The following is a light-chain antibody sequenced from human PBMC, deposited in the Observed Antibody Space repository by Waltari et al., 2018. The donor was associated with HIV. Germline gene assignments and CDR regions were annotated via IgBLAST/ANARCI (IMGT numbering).Light chain of an antibody. Sequence: IVMTQSPDPLAVSLGERATINCKSSLSVLYSSNNKNYLAWYQQKPGQPPKLLIYWASTRESGVPDRFSGSGSGTDFTLTISSLQAEDVAVYYCQQYYSTPPTFGQGTKVEIK. CDR1: LSVLYSSNNKNY. CDR3: QQYYSTPPT. CDR2: WAS. J-gene: IGKJ1*01. V-gene: IGKV4-1*01.